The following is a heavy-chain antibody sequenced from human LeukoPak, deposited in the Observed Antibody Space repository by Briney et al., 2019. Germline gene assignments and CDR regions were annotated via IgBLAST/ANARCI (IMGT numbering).Heavy chain of an antibody. CDR1: GFTFDDYA. CDR2: ISWNSGSI. D-gene: IGHD2-2*01. J-gene: IGHJ5*02. V-gene: IGHV3-9*01. CDR3: AKDIGDIVVVPFYP. Sequence: PGGSLRLSCAASGFTFDDYAMHWVRQAPGKGLEWVSGISWNSGSIGYADSVKGRFTISRDNAKNSLYLQMNSLRAEDTALYYCAKDIGDIVVVPFYPWGQGTLVTVSS.